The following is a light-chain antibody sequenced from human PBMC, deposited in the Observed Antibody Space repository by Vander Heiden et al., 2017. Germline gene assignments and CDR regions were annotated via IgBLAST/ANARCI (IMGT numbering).Light chain of an antibody. CDR3: QTWASGIVV. V-gene: IGLV4-69*01. CDR1: SEHTRYA. CDR2: VNNDGSH. J-gene: IGLJ2*01. Sequence: QLVLTQSPPASASLGASVKLTRTLSSEHTRYAIAWHQKHPHKGPRYLMKVNNDGSHSKGDGISDRFSGSSSGAERHLTISSLQSEDEADYYCQTWASGIVVFGGGTKVTVL.